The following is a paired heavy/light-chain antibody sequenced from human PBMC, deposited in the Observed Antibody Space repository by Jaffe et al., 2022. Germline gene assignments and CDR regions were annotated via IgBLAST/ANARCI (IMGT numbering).Heavy chain of an antibody. V-gene: IGHV3-74*03. CDR1: GLTFNTYW. J-gene: IGHJ6*03. D-gene: IGHD1-1*01. CDR3: VRAPDDHYHYMDV. Sequence: EAQLVESGGGLVQPGGSLRLSCAASGLTFNTYWMHWVRQAPGKGLVWVSRISGDGTTTTYADSVKGRFTISRDNAKNTLYVQMNSLRVEDTAVYYCVRAPDDHYHYMDVWGKGTTVTVSS. CDR2: ISGDGTTT.
Light chain of an antibody. J-gene: IGLJ2*01. CDR1: SLRDSY. Sequence: SSELTQDPAVSVALGQTVRITCQGDSLRDSYASWFQQKPGQAPVLVIYGKNNRPSGIPDRFSGSRSGDTAFLTITASQAQDEADYYCNSRDNSGHLLVFGGGTKLTVL. V-gene: IGLV3-19*01. CDR3: NSRDNSGHLLV. CDR2: GKN.